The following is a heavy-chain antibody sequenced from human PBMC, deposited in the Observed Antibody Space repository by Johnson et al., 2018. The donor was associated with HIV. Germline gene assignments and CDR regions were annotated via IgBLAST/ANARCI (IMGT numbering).Heavy chain of an antibody. CDR2: ISNDGSKK. D-gene: IGHD2-8*01. V-gene: IGHV3-30*03. CDR3: ARDNIVLMVGVAVDI. CDR1: GFTFISYD. J-gene: IGHJ3*02. Sequence: VQLVESGGGVGQPGRSLKVPCAASGFTFISYDTQWVRQAPGKGLEWVAVISNDGSKKYHADSVKGRFTISRDNSKNTLYLQMNSLRAEDTAVYYYARDNIVLMVGVAVDIWGQGTMVTVSS.